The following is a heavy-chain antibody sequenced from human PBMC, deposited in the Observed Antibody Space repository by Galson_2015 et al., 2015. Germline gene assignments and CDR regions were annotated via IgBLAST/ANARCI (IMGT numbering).Heavy chain of an antibody. CDR3: ARGHGYCSSTSCSSGAFDI. J-gene: IGHJ3*02. Sequence: SVKVSCKASGGTFSSYAISWVRQAPGQGLEWMGGIIPIFGTANYAQKFQGRVTITADESTSTAYMELSSLRSEDTAVYYCARGHGYCSSTSCSSGAFDIWGQGTMVTVSS. V-gene: IGHV1-69*13. CDR2: IIPIFGTA. D-gene: IGHD2-2*01. CDR1: GGTFSSYA.